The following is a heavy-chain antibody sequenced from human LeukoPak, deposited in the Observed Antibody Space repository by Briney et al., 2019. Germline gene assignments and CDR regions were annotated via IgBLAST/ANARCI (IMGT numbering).Heavy chain of an antibody. CDR1: GGSLSSYY. D-gene: IGHD2-2*01. CDR2: IYFTGST. J-gene: IGHJ6*02. V-gene: IGHV4-59*01. CDR3: ARADCSTTSCPMDV. Sequence: SVTLSLTCTASGGSLSSYYWTWLRQPPGKGLEWIGYIYFTGSTNYNPSLKGRVTMSVDTSNNQFSLRLTSVTAADTAVYYCARADCSTTSCPMDVWGQGATVTVSS.